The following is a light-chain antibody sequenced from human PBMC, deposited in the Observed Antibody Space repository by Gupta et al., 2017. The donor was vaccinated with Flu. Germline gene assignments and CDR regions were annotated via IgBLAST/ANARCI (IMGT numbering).Light chain of an antibody. J-gene: IGKJ5*01. V-gene: IGKV3-11*01. CDR2: GVS. CDR3: QHHPNWPSIS. Sequence: DIVLTQSPATLSCSPGERVTLSCRASQAISNYVTWYQQRPGQAPRLLIYGVSNRATGTPDRFSGSGYGTDFTLTISGREPEDVAVYYCQHHPNWPSISFGQGTQVDIK. CDR1: QAISNY.